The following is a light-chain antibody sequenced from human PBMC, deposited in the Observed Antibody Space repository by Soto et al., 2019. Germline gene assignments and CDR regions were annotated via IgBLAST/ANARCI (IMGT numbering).Light chain of an antibody. V-gene: IGKV1-5*01. CDR2: DAS. J-gene: IGKJ1*01. Sequence: DIQMTQSPSTLSASVGDRVTITCRASQSISSWLAWYQQRPGKAPKLLIYDASSLESGVPSRFSGSGSGTEFTLTISSLQPDDFATYYCQHYNSCPETFGQGTKVEIK. CDR1: QSISSW. CDR3: QHYNSCPET.